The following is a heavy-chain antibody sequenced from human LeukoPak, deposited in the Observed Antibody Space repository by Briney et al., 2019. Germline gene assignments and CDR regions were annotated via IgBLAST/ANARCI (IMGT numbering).Heavy chain of an antibody. V-gene: IGHV3-66*01. D-gene: IGHD3-10*01. Sequence: GGSLRLSCAASGFTVSSNYMSWVRQAPGKGLEWVSVIYSGGSTYYADSVKGRFTISRDNSKNTLYLQMNSLRAEDTAVYYCARVALWFGEFYWGQGTLVTVSS. J-gene: IGHJ4*02. CDR1: GFTVSSNY. CDR3: ARVALWFGEFY. CDR2: IYSGGST.